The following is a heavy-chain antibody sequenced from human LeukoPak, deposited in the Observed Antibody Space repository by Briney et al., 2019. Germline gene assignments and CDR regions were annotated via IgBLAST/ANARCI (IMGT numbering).Heavy chain of an antibody. Sequence: SETLSLTCTVSGGSISSYYWSWIRQPPGKGLEWIGYIYYSGSTNYNPSLKSRVTISVDTSKNQFSLKLSSVTAADTAVYYCAEQAAAGTFDLWGQGILVTVSS. CDR2: IYYSGST. D-gene: IGHD6-13*01. J-gene: IGHJ4*02. CDR3: AEQAAAGTFDL. CDR1: GGSISSYY. V-gene: IGHV4-59*12.